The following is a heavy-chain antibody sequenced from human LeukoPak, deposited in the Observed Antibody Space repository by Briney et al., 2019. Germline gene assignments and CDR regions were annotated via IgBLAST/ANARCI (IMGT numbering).Heavy chain of an antibody. V-gene: IGHV3-64D*09. Sequence: GRSLRLSCSASGFTFSSYAMHWVRQAPGKGLEYVSAISSSGGSTYYADSVKGRFTISRDNSKNTLYLQMSSLRAEDTAVYYCVKGRNYYDSSGYYALWGQGTLVTVSS. CDR1: GFTFSSYA. CDR2: ISSSGGST. CDR3: VKGRNYYDSSGYYAL. D-gene: IGHD3-22*01. J-gene: IGHJ4*02.